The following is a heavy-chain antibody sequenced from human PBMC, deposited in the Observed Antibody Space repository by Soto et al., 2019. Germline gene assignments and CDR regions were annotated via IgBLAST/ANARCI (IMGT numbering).Heavy chain of an antibody. J-gene: IGHJ4*02. CDR3: AREGGGVFDY. CDR2: ISSSSSYI. V-gene: IGHV3-21*01. Sequence: EVQLVESGGGLSKLGGSLRLPCAPSGFTLSGYAMTWVRKAPGKGLEWVSSISSSSSYIYYADSVKGRFTISRDNAKNSLYLQMNSLRAEDTAVYYCAREGGGVFDYWGQGTLVTVSS. D-gene: IGHD2-8*02. CDR1: GFTLSGYA.